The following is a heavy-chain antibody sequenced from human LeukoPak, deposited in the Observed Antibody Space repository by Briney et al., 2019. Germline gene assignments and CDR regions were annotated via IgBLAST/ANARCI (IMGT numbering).Heavy chain of an antibody. Sequence: GGSLRLSCAASGFTFSSYSMNWVRQAPGKGLEWVSYISSSSSTIYYADSVKGRFTISRDNAKNSLYLQMNSLRAEDTAVYYCARDHTPLGYYGSGANWFDPWGQGTLVTVSS. CDR2: ISSSSSTI. CDR1: GFTFSSYS. D-gene: IGHD3-10*01. J-gene: IGHJ5*02. CDR3: ARDHTPLGYYGSGANWFDP. V-gene: IGHV3-48*04.